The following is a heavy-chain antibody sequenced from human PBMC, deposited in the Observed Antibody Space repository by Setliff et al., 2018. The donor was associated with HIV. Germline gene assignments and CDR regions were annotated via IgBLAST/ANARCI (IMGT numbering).Heavy chain of an antibody. CDR2: ISSTGAA. Sequence: SETLSLTCTVSGDSINSHFWTWIRQSPRKGLEWIGYISSTGAAWYNPSLKSRVTMSIDTSKIHFSLTLSSVSGADTALYFCARGGERAFDIWGQGAMVTVSS. D-gene: IGHD1-1*01. CDR3: ARGGERAFDI. V-gene: IGHV4-59*11. J-gene: IGHJ3*02. CDR1: GDSINSHF.